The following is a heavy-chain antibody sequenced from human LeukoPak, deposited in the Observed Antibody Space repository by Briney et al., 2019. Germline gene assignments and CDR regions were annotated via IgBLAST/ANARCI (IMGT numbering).Heavy chain of an antibody. J-gene: IGHJ3*02. V-gene: IGHV4-59*01. CDR2: IYYSGTT. D-gene: IGHD3-10*01. CDR3: ARGLLVRGAPGDAFDI. Sequence: SETLSLTCTVSGGSISSYYWSWIRQPPGKGLEWIGYIYYSGTTNYSPSLKSRVTISVDTSKNHFSLKLSSVTAADTAVYYCARGLLVRGAPGDAFDIWGQGTMVTVSS. CDR1: GGSISSYY.